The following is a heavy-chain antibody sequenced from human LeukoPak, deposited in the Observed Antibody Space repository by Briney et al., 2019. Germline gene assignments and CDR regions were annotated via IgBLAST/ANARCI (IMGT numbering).Heavy chain of an antibody. V-gene: IGHV4-59*08. J-gene: IGHJ4*02. CDR2: IYYSGNT. CDR1: AGSISSDY. D-gene: IGHD3-22*01. Sequence: SETLSFTCTVSAGSISSDYWSWIRQPPGQGMEWIVYIYYSGNTNYNPSLRSRVTISVDTSKIQFSLKLRSVTAADTAVYYCARHYDSSGYWYYFDYWGQGTLVTVSS. CDR3: ARHYDSSGYWYYFDY.